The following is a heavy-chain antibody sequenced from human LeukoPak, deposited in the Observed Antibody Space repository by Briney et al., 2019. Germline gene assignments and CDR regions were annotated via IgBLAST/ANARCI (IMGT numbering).Heavy chain of an antibody. J-gene: IGHJ3*02. V-gene: IGHV1-2*02. CDR1: GYTFTSYG. CDR3: ARDLLLLWFGEPLDAFDI. CDR2: INPNIGGT. Sequence: ASVKVSCKASGYTFTSYGISWVRQAPGQGLEWMGWINPNIGGTNYAQKFQGRVTMTRDTSISTAYMELSRLRSDDTAVYYCARDLLLLWFGEPLDAFDIWGQGTMVTVSS. D-gene: IGHD3-10*01.